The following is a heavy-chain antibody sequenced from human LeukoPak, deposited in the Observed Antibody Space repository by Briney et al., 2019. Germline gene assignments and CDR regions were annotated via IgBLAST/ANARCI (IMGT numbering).Heavy chain of an antibody. CDR2: ISSSSSYI. CDR3: ARVVGTMVRGVIPFDY. CDR1: GFSLRSYW. D-gene: IGHD3-10*01. Sequence: SGGSLRLSCVASGFSLRSYWMHWVRQAPGKGQMWVSSISSSSSYIYYADSVKGRFTISRDNAKNSLYLQMNSLRAEDTAVYYCARVVGTMVRGVIPFDYWGQGTLVTVSS. V-gene: IGHV3-21*01. J-gene: IGHJ4*02.